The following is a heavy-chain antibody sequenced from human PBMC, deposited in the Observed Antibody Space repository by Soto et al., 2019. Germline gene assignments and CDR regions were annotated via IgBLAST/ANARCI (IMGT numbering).Heavy chain of an antibody. D-gene: IGHD3-10*01. J-gene: IGHJ6*02. Sequence: QVQLVQSGAEVKKPGSSVKVSCKASGGTFSSYAISWVRQAPGQGLEWMGGIIPIFGTANYAQKFQGRVTITADESTRTAYMELSSLRSEDVAVYYWARRIMVRGVGDYYYGMDVWGQGTTVTVSS. CDR3: ARRIMVRGVGDYYYGMDV. V-gene: IGHV1-69*01. CDR2: IIPIFGTA. CDR1: GGTFSSYA.